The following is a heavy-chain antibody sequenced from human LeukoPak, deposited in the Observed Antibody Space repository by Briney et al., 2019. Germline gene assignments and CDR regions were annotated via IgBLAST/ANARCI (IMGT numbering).Heavy chain of an antibody. CDR2: INHSGST. CDR1: GGSISSSSYY. V-gene: IGHV4-39*07. CDR3: ASRGYCSSPSCYENWFDP. J-gene: IGHJ5*02. Sequence: QSSETLSLTCTVSGGSISSSSYYWGWIRQPPGKGLEWIGEINHSGSTNYNPSLTSPVTISVDTSKNQFSLKLSSVTAADTAVYYCASRGYCSSPSCYENWFDPWGQGTLVTVSS. D-gene: IGHD2-2*01.